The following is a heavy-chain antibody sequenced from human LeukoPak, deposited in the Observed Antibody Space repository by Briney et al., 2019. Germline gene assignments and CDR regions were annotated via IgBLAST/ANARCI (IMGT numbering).Heavy chain of an antibody. D-gene: IGHD5-18*01. CDR1: GGSISSGGYY. J-gene: IGHJ4*02. V-gene: IGHV4-31*03. CDR2: IYYSGST. Sequence: SETLSLTCTVSGGSISSGGYYWSWIRQHPGKGLEWIGYIYYSGSTYYNPSLKSRVTISVDTSKNQFSLKLSSVTAADTAVYYCARGRYRIPFDYWGRGTLVTVSS. CDR3: ARGRYRIPFDY.